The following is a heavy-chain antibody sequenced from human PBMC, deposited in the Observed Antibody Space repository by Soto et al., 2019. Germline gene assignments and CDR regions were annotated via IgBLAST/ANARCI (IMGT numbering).Heavy chain of an antibody. V-gene: IGHV3-13*04. J-gene: IGHJ6*02. D-gene: IGHD3-22*01. CDR1: GFTFSSYD. Sequence: GGSLRLSCAASGFTFSSYDMHWVRQATGKGLEWVSAIGTAGDTYYPGSVKGRFTISRENAKNSLYLQMNSLRAGDTAVYYCARDRRIYYDSSGYYTPYYYGMDVWGQGTTVTVSS. CDR3: ARDRRIYYDSSGYYTPYYYGMDV. CDR2: IGTAGDT.